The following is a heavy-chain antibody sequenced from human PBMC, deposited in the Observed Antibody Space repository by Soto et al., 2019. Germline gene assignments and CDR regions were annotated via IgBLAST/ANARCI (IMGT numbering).Heavy chain of an antibody. J-gene: IGHJ4*02. Sequence: QVQLQESGPGLVKPSETLSLTCTVSGVSISSYYWSWIRQPPGKGLEWIGYIYYSGSTNYNPSLXXXXXXXXXXXXXXXXXXXXXXXXXXXXXXXXXXXXXXXXXYWGQGTLVTVSS. CDR3: XXXXXXXXXY. V-gene: IGHV4-59*01. CDR2: IYYSGST. CDR1: GVSISSYY.